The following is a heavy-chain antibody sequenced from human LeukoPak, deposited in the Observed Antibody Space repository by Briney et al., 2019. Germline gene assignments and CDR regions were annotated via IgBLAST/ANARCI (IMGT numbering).Heavy chain of an antibody. CDR3: VASTYSQRNYFDV. J-gene: IGHJ4*02. CDR2: IYHGEST. V-gene: IGHV3-53*01. Sequence: QPGGSLRPSCAASGFTVSTIYMSWVRQAPGKGLEWISVIYHGESTFYADSVKGRFTISRDNSKNTLFLQMNSLRAEDTAVYYCVASTYSQRNYFDVWGQGTLVTVSS. CDR1: GFTVSTIY. D-gene: IGHD6-19*01.